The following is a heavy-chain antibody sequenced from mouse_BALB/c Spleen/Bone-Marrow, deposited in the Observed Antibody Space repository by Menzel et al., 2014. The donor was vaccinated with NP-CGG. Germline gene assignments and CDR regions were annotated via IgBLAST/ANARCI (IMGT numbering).Heavy chain of an antibody. J-gene: IGHJ4*01. Sequence: VQLQQSGAELVRPGTSVKVSCKASGYAFTNYLIEWVKQRPGQGLEWIGVINPGSGGTNYNEKFKGKATLTADKSSNPAFMQLSSLTSYDSAVYFCARRDYAMDYWGQGTSVTVSS. V-gene: IGHV1-54*01. CDR1: GYAFTNYL. CDR3: ARRDYAMDY. CDR2: INPGSGGT.